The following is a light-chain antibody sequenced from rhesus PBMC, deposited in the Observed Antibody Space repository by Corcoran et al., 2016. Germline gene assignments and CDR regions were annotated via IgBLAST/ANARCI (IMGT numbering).Light chain of an antibody. Sequence: DIQMTQSPSSLSVPVGDRVTITRRASQDISSWLAWYQQKPGKAPQLLINKASSLQSGVPSRFSGTGSGTNFTLTISSLQPEDFATYSCQQYNSAPLTFGGGTKVEIK. CDR2: KAS. CDR3: QQYNSAPLT. J-gene: IGKJ4*01. V-gene: IGKV1-21*01. CDR1: QDISSW.